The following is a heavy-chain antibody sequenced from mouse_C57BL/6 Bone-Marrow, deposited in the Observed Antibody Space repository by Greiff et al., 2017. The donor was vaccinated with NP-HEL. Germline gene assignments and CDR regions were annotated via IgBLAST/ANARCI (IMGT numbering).Heavy chain of an antibody. J-gene: IGHJ4*01. CDR3: ARTTSYYSNYYAMDY. CDR2: INPSSGYT. CDR1: GYTFTSYT. D-gene: IGHD2-5*01. Sequence: VQLQQSGAELARPGASVKMSCKASGYTFTSYTMHWVKQRPGQGLEWIGYINPSSGYTKYNQKFKDKATLTADKSSSTAYMQLSSLTSEDSAVYYCARTTSYYSNYYAMDYWGQGTSVTVSS. V-gene: IGHV1-4*01.